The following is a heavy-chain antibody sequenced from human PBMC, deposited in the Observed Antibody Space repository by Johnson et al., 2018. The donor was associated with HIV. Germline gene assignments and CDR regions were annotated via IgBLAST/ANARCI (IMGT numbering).Heavy chain of an antibody. CDR1: GFTFSSYG. V-gene: IGHV3-43*01. CDR2: ISWNGGST. D-gene: IGHD3-22*01. Sequence: VQLVESGGGLVQPGGSLRLSCAASGFTFSSYGMHWVRQVPGKGLEWVSLISWNGGSTYYADSVEGRFTISRDNSENSLYLQMNSLRSEDTALYYCTKELQATIVVFNAFDIWGQGTMVTVSS. CDR3: TKELQATIVVFNAFDI. J-gene: IGHJ3*02.